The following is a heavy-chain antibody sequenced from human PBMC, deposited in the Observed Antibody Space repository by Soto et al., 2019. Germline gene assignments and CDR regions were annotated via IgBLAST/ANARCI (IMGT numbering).Heavy chain of an antibody. CDR3: TQRLCDIGLRRERANYFDP. CDR1: GFSLSTTGVG. CDR2: IYWDDDK. D-gene: IGHD2-15*01. Sequence: QITLKESGPTLVRPTQTLTLTCTFSGFSLSTTGVGVGWIRQPPGKALEWLALIYWDDDKRYSPSLKSRLTVTQYTTKYEVILTMTNMDPVDTATHYCTQRLCDIGLRRERANYFDPSGQGTLVTVSS. J-gene: IGHJ5*02. V-gene: IGHV2-5*02.